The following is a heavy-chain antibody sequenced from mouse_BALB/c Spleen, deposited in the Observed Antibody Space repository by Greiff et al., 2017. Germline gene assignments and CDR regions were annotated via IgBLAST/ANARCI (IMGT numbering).Heavy chain of an antibody. J-gene: IGHJ4*01. V-gene: IGHV1-67*01. CDR2: ISTYYGNT. CDR1: GYTFTDYA. CDR3: ARDGKEAMDY. Sequence: VQLQQSGPELVRPGVSVKISCKGSGYTFTDYAMHWVKQSHAKSLEWIGVISTYYGNTNYNQKFKGKATMTVDKSSSTAYMELARLTSEDSAIYYCARDGKEAMDYWGQGTSVTVSS. D-gene: IGHD1-1*01.